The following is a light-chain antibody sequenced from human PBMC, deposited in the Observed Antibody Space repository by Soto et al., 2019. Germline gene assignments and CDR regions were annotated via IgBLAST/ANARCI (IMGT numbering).Light chain of an antibody. CDR1: RNIDTY. CDR2: ATS. V-gene: IGKV1-39*01. CDR3: QQRSNWPLT. Sequence: DIQMAQSPSSLSASVGDRVTITCRASRNIDTYLSWYQQKAGKAPKLLIFATSTLQSGVPSRFSGSGSGTDFTLTISSLEPEDFAVYYCQQRSNWPLTFGAGTKVDIK. J-gene: IGKJ4*01.